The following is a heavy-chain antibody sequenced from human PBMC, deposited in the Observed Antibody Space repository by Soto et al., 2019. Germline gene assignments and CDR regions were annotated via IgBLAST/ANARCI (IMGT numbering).Heavy chain of an antibody. CDR1: GFTFSDHY. V-gene: IGHV3-72*01. D-gene: IGHD3-9*01. CDR3: AKAGRYFDWLPDY. Sequence: EVQLVESGGDLVQPGGSLRLSCAASGFTFSDHYMDWVRQGPGKGLEWVGRSRDKAHSYTTEYAASVKGRFTISRDDSKNSLYLQMNSLQTEDTAVYYCAKAGRYFDWLPDYWGQGTLVTVSS. CDR2: SRDKAHSYTT. J-gene: IGHJ4*02.